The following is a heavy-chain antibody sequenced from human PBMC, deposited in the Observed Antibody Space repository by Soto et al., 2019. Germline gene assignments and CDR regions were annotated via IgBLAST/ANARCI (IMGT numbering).Heavy chain of an antibody. J-gene: IGHJ3*02. D-gene: IGHD6-19*01. V-gene: IGHV3-7*01. Sequence: GGSLRLSCAASGFTFSSYGMHWVRQAPGKGLEWVANIKQDGSEKYYVDSVKGRFTISRDNAKNSLYLQMNSLRAEDTAVYYCARDRFSSGWYEGGAFDIWGQGTMVTVSS. CDR3: ARDRFSSGWYEGGAFDI. CDR2: IKQDGSEK. CDR1: GFTFSSYG.